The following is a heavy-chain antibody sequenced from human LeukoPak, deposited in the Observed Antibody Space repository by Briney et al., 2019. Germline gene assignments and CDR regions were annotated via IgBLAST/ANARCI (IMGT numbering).Heavy chain of an antibody. D-gene: IGHD3-3*01. CDR2: IIPIFGTA. CDR3: ARAGELRFLEWLRPRRDDDAFDI. Sequence: SVKVSCKASGGTFSSYAISWVRQAPGQGLEWMGEIIPIFGTANYAQKFQGRVTITTDESTSTAYMELSSLRSEDTAVYYCARAGELRFLEWLRPRRDDDAFDIWGQGTMVTVSS. CDR1: GGTFSSYA. V-gene: IGHV1-69*05. J-gene: IGHJ3*02.